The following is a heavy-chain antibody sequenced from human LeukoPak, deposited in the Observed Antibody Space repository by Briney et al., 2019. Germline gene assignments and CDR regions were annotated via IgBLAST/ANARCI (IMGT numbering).Heavy chain of an antibody. D-gene: IGHD5-18*01. V-gene: IGHV3-30*18. Sequence: GGSLRLSCAASGFTFSSYGMHWVRQAPGKGLEWVAVISYDGSNKYYADSVKGRFTISRDNSKNTLYLQMNSLRAEDTAVYYCAKELPPDYWGQGTLVTVSS. CDR3: AKELPPDY. CDR2: ISYDGSNK. J-gene: IGHJ4*02. CDR1: GFTFSSYG.